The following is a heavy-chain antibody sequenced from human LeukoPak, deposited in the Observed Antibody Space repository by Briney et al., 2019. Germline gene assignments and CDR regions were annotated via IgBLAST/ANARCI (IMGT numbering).Heavy chain of an antibody. V-gene: IGHV3-64D*06. D-gene: IGHD6-19*01. CDR1: GFTFSSYA. J-gene: IGHJ4*02. CDR2: ISSNGGST. Sequence: GGSLRLSCSASGFTFSSYAMHWVRRAPGKGLEYVSAISSNGGSTYYADSVKGRFTISRDNSKNTLYLQMSSLRAEDTAVYYCVKDRSPGGYSSGWYNFYFDYWGQGTLVTVSS. CDR3: VKDRSPGGYSSGWYNFYFDY.